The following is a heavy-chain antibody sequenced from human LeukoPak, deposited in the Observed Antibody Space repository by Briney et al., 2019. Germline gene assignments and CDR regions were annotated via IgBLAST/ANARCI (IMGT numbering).Heavy chain of an antibody. Sequence: PGGSLRPSCAASGFTFSSYAMSWVRQAPGKGLEWVSAISGSGGSTYYADSVKGRFTISRDNSKNTLYLQMNSLRAEDTAVYYCAKAGVVWIQLEDYWGQGTLVTVSS. CDR1: GFTFSSYA. V-gene: IGHV3-23*01. J-gene: IGHJ4*02. CDR2: ISGSGGST. D-gene: IGHD5-18*01. CDR3: AKAGVVWIQLEDY.